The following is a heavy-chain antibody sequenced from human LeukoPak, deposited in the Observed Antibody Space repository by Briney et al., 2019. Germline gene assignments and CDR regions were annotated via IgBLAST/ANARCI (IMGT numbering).Heavy chain of an antibody. V-gene: IGHV4-59*02. J-gene: IGHJ4*02. CDR2: IYNNGST. D-gene: IGHD1-26*01. CDR3: ARVLNLGSFDY. Sequence: SETLSLTCSVSGGYVSISYWSWIRQSPGKGLEWIGYIYNNGSTNYNPSLKSRVSISVDTSKNQFSLKLSSVTAADTAVYYCARVLNLGSFDYWGQGTLVSVSS. CDR1: GGYVSISY.